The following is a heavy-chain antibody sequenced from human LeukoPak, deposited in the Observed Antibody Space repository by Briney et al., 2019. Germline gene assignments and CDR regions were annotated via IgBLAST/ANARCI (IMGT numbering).Heavy chain of an antibody. V-gene: IGHV4-31*03. CDR2: IYYTGST. Sequence: SQTLSLTCTVSGGSISSGGYYWSWIRQHPGKGLEWIGYIYYTGSTYYNPSLKSRVTISVDTSKNQFSLKLSSVTAADTAVYYCARGQSDHGSGNLHGMDVWGKGTTVTVSS. CDR3: ARGQSDHGSGNLHGMDV. CDR1: GGSISSGGYY. D-gene: IGHD3-10*01. J-gene: IGHJ6*04.